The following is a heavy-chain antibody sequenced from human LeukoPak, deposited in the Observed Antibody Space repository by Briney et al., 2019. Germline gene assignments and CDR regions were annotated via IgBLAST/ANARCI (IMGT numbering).Heavy chain of an antibody. Sequence: GGSLRLSCAASGFTFIRYAMSWVRQAPGKGLEWVSVIGGSGGEIKYADSVKGRFTISRDNSKNTLYLQMNSLRAEDTAVYYCAKKYRSGYDLDDAFDIWGQGTMVTVSS. CDR2: IGGSGGEI. D-gene: IGHD5-12*01. V-gene: IGHV3-23*01. CDR1: GFTFIRYA. J-gene: IGHJ3*02. CDR3: AKKYRSGYDLDDAFDI.